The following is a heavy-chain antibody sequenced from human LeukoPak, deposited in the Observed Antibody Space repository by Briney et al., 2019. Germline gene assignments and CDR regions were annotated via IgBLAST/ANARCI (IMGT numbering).Heavy chain of an antibody. CDR2: IYYSGST. J-gene: IGHJ4*02. CDR3: ARSYYYDSSGYDPNLDLGY. Sequence: SETLSLTCTVSGGSISSSSYYWGWIRQPPGKGLEWIGSIYYSGSTNYNPSLKSRVTISVDTSKNQFSLKLSSVTAADTAVYYCARSYYYDSSGYDPNLDLGYWGQGTLVTVSS. V-gene: IGHV4-39*07. CDR1: GGSISSSSYY. D-gene: IGHD3-22*01.